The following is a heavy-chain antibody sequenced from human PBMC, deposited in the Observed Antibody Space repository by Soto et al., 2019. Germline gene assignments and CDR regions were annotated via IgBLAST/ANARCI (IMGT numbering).Heavy chain of an antibody. CDR2: ISSSRSTI. Sequence: EVQLVESGGGLVQSGGSLRISCAASGFTFSSYSMNWVRQAPGKGVEWVSYISSSRSTIYYADSAKGRFTVSRDNAKNSLYLQINSLRAEDTAVYYCVRVVRYPPRFNYWGQGTLVTVSS. J-gene: IGHJ4*02. CDR3: VRVVRYPPRFNY. D-gene: IGHD3-9*01. V-gene: IGHV3-48*01. CDR1: GFTFSSYS.